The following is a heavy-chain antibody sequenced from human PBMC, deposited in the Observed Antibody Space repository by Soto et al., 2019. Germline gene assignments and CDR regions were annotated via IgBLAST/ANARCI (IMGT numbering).Heavy chain of an antibody. CDR2: ISYDGSNK. CDR1: GFTFSSYA. CDR3: AKGDRGGELPTGFDY. V-gene: IGHV3-30-3*01. Sequence: PGGSLRLSCAASGFTFSSYAMHWVHQAPGKGLEWVAVISYDGSNKYYADSVKGRFTISRDNSKNTLYLLMNSLRAESMAVYYCAKGDRGGELPTGFDYWGQGTLVTVSS. J-gene: IGHJ4*02. D-gene: IGHD1-26*01.